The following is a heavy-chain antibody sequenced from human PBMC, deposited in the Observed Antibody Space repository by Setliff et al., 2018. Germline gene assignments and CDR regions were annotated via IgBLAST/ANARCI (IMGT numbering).Heavy chain of an antibody. CDR2: IYYSGST. V-gene: IGHV4-31*03. D-gene: IGHD5-18*01. J-gene: IGHJ6*03. CDR1: GGSISSGGYY. CDR3: ARVGGYGYGFGYYYMDV. Sequence: PSETPSLTCTVSGGSISSGGYYWSWIRQHPGKGLEWIGYIYYSGSTYYNPSLKSRVTISVDTSKNQFSLKLSSVTAADTAVYYCARVGGYGYGFGYYYMDVWGKGTTVTVSS.